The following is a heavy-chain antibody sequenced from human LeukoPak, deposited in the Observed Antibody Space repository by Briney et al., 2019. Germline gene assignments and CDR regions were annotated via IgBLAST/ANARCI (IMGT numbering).Heavy chain of an antibody. V-gene: IGHV3-30*07. CDR2: VSPDGREE. J-gene: IGHJ6*03. Sequence: GGSLRLSCLASDFTFGNHAMHWVRQAPGKGLEWVAFVSPDGREEYYVGSVKGRFTISRDNSKNTLYLQMSSLRLDDTAIYYCARQASALRYHYNYLDVWGNGATVTVSS. CDR1: DFTFGNHA. CDR3: ARQASALRYHYNYLDV. D-gene: IGHD2-2*01.